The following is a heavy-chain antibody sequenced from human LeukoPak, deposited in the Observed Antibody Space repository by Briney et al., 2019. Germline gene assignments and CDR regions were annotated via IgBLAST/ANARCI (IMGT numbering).Heavy chain of an antibody. CDR2: IYYSGST. D-gene: IGHD3-22*01. Sequence: SETLSLTCAVSGGSISSSSYYWGWIRQPPGKGLEWIGSIYYSGSTYYNPSLKSRVTISVDTSKNQFSLKLSSVTAADTAVYYCAREPDYYDSSGDHDAFDIWGQGTMVTVSS. V-gene: IGHV4-39*07. J-gene: IGHJ3*02. CDR3: AREPDYYDSSGDHDAFDI. CDR1: GGSISSSSYY.